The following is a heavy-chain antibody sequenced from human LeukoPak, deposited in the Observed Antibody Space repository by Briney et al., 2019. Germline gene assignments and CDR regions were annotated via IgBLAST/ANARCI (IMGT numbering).Heavy chain of an antibody. J-gene: IGHJ4*02. CDR2: IYYSGST. CDR3: ARRTMVRGRAIDY. V-gene: IGHV4-39*01. D-gene: IGHD3-10*01. CDR1: GGSISSSSYY. Sequence: PSETLSLTCTVYGGSISSSSYYWGWIRQPPGKGLEWIGSIYYSGSTYYNPSLKSRVTISVDTSKNQFSLKLSSVTAADTAVYYCARRTMVRGRAIDYWGQGTLVTVSS.